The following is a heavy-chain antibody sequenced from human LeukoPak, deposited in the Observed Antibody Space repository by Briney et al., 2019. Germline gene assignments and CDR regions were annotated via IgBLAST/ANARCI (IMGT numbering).Heavy chain of an antibody. CDR1: GGSIKDSD. D-gene: IGHD4-23*01. CDR3: AREFYGGQPAY. Sequence: SEXLSLTCTVSGGSIKDSDWSWIRQPAGKGLEWIGRIYTSGRTNYNPSLKSRVTMSLDTSKTQFSLKLTSVTAADTAVYYCAREFYGGQPAYWGQGTLVTVSS. CDR2: IYTSGRT. J-gene: IGHJ4*02. V-gene: IGHV4-4*07.